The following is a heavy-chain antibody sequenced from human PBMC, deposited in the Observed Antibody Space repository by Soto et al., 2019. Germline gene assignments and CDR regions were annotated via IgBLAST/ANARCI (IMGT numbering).Heavy chain of an antibody. V-gene: IGHV3-23*01. J-gene: IGHJ5*02. CDR1: GFTFINYA. CDR2: ISGSGYT. Sequence: EVQLLESGGNLLQPGGSLRLSCAASGFTFINYALTWVRQTPGRGLEWVSTISGSGYTYYADSVKGRFTISRDNSENTLYLQMNSLRAEDTAIYYCARALDFLMGRETSARFDPWGQGTLVTVSS. D-gene: IGHD3-9*01. CDR3: ARALDFLMGRETSARFDP.